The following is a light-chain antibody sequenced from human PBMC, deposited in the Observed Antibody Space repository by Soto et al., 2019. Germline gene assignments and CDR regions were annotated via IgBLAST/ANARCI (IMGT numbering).Light chain of an antibody. CDR1: QGISSNY. CDR3: QQRSSWPRFT. CDR2: GAS. V-gene: IGKV3D-20*02. Sequence: EIVLTQSPGTLSLSPGERATLSCRASQGISSNYLTWYQRRPGQAPRLLISGASIRATGIPDRFSGSGSGTDFTLSISSLEPEDFAVYYCQQRSSWPRFTFGPGTKVDIK. J-gene: IGKJ3*01.